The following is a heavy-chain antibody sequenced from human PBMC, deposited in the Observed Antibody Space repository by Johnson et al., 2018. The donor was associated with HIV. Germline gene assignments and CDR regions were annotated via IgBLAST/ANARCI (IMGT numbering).Heavy chain of an antibody. CDR1: GFTFSTYD. D-gene: IGHD2-2*01. J-gene: IGHJ3*01. V-gene: IGHV3-13*01. CDR3: ARGLVVPA. CDR2: IGPAGDT. Sequence: VQLVESGGGLVQPGGSLRLSCAASGFTFSTYDMHWVRQAAGKGLEWVSAIGPAGDTYYVDSAKGRFTISRDNAKNSLYLQMNSLRAEDTAVYYCARGLVVPAWGQGTMV.